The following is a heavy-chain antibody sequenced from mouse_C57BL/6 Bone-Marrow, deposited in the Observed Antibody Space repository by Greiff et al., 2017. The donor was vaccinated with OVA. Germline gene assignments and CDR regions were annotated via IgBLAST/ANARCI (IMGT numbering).Heavy chain of an antibody. CDR1: GFSFNTYA. J-gene: IGHJ4*01. D-gene: IGHD4-1*01. CDR2: IRSKSNNYAT. CDR3: VRHRLEAMDY. Sequence: EVQRVESGGGLVQPKGSLKLSCAASGFSFNTYAMNWVRQAPGKGLEWVARIRSKSNNYATYYADSVKDRFTISRDDSESMLYLQMNNLKTEDTAMYYCVRHRLEAMDYWGQGTSVTVSS. V-gene: IGHV10-1*01.